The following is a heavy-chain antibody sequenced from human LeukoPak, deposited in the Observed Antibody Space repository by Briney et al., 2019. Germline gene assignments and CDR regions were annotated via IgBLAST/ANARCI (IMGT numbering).Heavy chain of an antibody. CDR3: AGRALSYDILTGYEIGYYFDY. D-gene: IGHD3-9*01. J-gene: IGHJ4*02. CDR2: INHSGST. V-gene: IGHV4-34*01. CDR1: GGSFSGYY. Sequence: LETLSLTCAVYGGSFSGYYWSWIRQPPGKGLEWIGEINHSGSTNYNPSLKSRVTISVDTSKNQFSLKLSSVTAADTAVYYCAGRALSYDILTGYEIGYYFDYWGQGTLVTVSS.